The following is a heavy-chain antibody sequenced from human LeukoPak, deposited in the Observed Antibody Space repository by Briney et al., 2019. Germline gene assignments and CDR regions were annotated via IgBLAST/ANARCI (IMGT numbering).Heavy chain of an antibody. D-gene: IGHD5-18*01. J-gene: IGHJ3*02. CDR2: ISYDGSNK. Sequence: GGSLTLSCAASGFTFSSYGMHWVRQPPGKGLEWVAVISYDGSNKYYAASVTGRFTISRDNSKNTLYLQMNSLRAEDTAVYYCAKDQRDKAMVLEAFDIRGQGTMVTVSS. CDR1: GFTFSSYG. CDR3: AKDQRDKAMVLEAFDI. V-gene: IGHV3-30*18.